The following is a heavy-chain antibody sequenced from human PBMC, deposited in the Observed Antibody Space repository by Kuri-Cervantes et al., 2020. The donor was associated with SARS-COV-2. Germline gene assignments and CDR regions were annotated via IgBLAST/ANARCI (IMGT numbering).Heavy chain of an antibody. V-gene: IGHV1-24*01. D-gene: IGHD3-3*01. CDR3: ARDQKLVSYPEWLLYDY. J-gene: IGHJ4*02. CDR2: FDPEDGET. CDR1: GYTLTELS. Sequence: ASVKVSCKVSGYTLTELSMHWVRQAPGKGLEWMGGFDPEDGETIYAQKFQGRVRITADESTSTAYMELSSLRSDDTAVYYCARDQKLVSYPEWLLYDYWGQGTLVTVSS.